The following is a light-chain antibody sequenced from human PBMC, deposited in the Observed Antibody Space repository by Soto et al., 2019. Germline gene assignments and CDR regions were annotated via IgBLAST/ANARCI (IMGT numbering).Light chain of an antibody. CDR1: QTVRNNY. J-gene: IGKJ4*01. CDR2: DAS. Sequence: EIVLTQSPGTLSLSPLERATLSCRSSQTVRNNYLAWYQQKPGQAPRLLIYDASSRATGIPDRFSGGGSGTDFTLTISRLEPEDFAVYYCQQFGSYPLTFGGGTKVDIK. V-gene: IGKV3-20*01. CDR3: QQFGSYPLT.